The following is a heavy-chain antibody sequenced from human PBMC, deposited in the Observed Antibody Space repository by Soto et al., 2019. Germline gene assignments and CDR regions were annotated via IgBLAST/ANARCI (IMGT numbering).Heavy chain of an antibody. CDR3: ARDLHTTTIVVVPAAMPDY. CDR2: INSDGSST. CDR1: GFTFSSYW. D-gene: IGHD2-2*01. V-gene: IGHV3-74*01. Sequence: PGGSLRLSCAASGFTFSSYWMHWVRQAPGKGLVWVSRINSDGSSTNYADSVKGRFTISRDNSKNTLYLQMNSLRAEDTAVYYCARDLHTTTIVVVPAAMPDYWGQGTLVTVSS. J-gene: IGHJ4*02.